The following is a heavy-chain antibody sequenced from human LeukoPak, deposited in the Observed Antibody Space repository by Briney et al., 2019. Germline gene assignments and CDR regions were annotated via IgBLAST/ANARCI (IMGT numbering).Heavy chain of an antibody. J-gene: IGHJ4*02. CDR2: ISSDGSNK. Sequence: PGGSLRLSCAASGFTFSSYAIHWVRQAPGKGLEWVAVISSDGSNKYYADSVKGRFTISRDNSKNTLYLQMNSLRAEDTAVYYCARSLGYYDSSGTRGDYWGQGTLVTVSS. CDR3: ARSLGYYDSSGTRGDY. V-gene: IGHV3-30-3*01. D-gene: IGHD3-22*01. CDR1: GFTFSSYA.